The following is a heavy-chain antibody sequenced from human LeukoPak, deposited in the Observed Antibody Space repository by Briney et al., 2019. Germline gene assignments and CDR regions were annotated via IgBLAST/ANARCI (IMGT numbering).Heavy chain of an antibody. Sequence: GGSLRLSCAASGFTFSSYSMNWVRQAPGKGLEWVSYISSSSSTIYYADSVKGRFTISRDNAQNSLYLQMNSLRDEDTAVYYCVRDPNTYYYGSGDFVSRGQGTLVTVSS. CDR2: ISSSSSTI. CDR1: GFTFSSYS. J-gene: IGHJ4*02. CDR3: VRDPNTYYYGSGDFVS. D-gene: IGHD3-10*01. V-gene: IGHV3-48*02.